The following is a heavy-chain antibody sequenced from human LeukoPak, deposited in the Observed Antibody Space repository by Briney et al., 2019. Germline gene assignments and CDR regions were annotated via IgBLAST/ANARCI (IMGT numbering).Heavy chain of an antibody. D-gene: IGHD3-22*01. CDR2: IYYGGNT. Sequence: PSETLFLTCTVSVGSIIIRPHYWGWIRQPPGKDLEWIGSIYYGGNTYYNPSLKSRVIISVDTSSNQFSLRLSSVTAADTAVYYCARKVSGYPTHYWYFDLWGRGTLVTASS. CDR3: ARKVSGYPTHYWYFDL. CDR1: VGSIIIRPHY. V-gene: IGHV4-39*01. J-gene: IGHJ2*01.